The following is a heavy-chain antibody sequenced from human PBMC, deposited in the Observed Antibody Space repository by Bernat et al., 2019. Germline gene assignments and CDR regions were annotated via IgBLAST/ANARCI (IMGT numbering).Heavy chain of an antibody. CDR2: IRSRPCGGTT. D-gene: IGHD3-3*01. CDR1: GFIFRNAW. Sequence: EVHLVESGGGLVKPGESLRVSCAASGFIFRNAWMSWVRQAPGKGLEWVGRIRSRPCGGTTDYAAPVKGRFTISRDDSTNTLYLQMNNLKTEDTAMYYCLKEDFDFWTWGQGTLVTVS. V-gene: IGHV3-15*01. J-gene: IGHJ5*02. CDR3: LKEDFDFWT.